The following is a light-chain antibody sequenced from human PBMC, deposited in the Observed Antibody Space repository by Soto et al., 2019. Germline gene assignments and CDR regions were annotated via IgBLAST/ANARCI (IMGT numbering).Light chain of an antibody. J-gene: IGLJ1*01. CDR3: TSYTTSYFYV. CDR2: EVS. Sequence: QSVLTQPASVSGSPGQSITMSCTGTSRDVGSYDYVSWYQQFPGKAPKLILYEVSNRPSGVSLRFSGSKSGNTASQTISGLQPDDEAEYYCTSYTTSYFYVFGTGTKVTV. CDR1: SRDVGSYDY. V-gene: IGLV2-14*01.